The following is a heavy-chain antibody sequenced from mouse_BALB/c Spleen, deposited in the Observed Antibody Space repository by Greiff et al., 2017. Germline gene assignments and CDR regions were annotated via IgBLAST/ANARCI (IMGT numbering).Heavy chain of an antibody. V-gene: IGHV5-6-5*01. D-gene: IGHD2-1*01. CDR2: ISSGGST. J-gene: IGHJ3*01. CDR1: GFTFSSYA. Sequence: DVKLVESGGGLVKPGGSLKLSCAASGFTFSSYAMSWVRQTPEKRLEWVASISSGGSTYYPDSVKGRFTISRDNARNILYLQMSSLRSEDTAMYYCARENYGNYGFAYWGQGTLVTVSA. CDR3: ARENYGNYGFAY.